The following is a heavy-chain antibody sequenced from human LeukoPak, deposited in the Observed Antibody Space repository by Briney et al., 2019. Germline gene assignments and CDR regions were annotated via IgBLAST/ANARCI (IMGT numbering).Heavy chain of an antibody. D-gene: IGHD3-10*01. V-gene: IGHV4-59*08. CDR1: AGSISSYY. CDR2: IYYSGST. CDR3: ARHRRVRGVIGAFDI. Sequence: SETLSLTCTVSAGSISSYYWSWIRQPPGKALERIRYIYYSGSTNYNPSLKSRVTISVDTSKNQFSLKLSSVTAADTAVYYCARHRRVRGVIGAFDIWGQGTMVTVSS. J-gene: IGHJ3*02.